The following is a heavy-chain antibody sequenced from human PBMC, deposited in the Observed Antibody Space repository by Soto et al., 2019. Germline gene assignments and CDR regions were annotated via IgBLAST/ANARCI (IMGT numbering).Heavy chain of an antibody. J-gene: IGHJ3*02. CDR2: INHSGST. CDR3: ARVWEGTAGPAFDI. CDR1: GGSFSGYY. Sequence: SETLSLTCAVYGGSFSGYYWSWIRQPPGKGLEWIGEINHSGSTNYNPSLKSRVTISVDTSKNQFSLKLSSVTAADTAVYYCARVWEGTAGPAFDIWGQGTMVTVSS. V-gene: IGHV4-34*01. D-gene: IGHD6-13*01.